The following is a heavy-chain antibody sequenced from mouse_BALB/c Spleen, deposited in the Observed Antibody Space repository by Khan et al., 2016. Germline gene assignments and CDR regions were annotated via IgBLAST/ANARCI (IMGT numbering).Heavy chain of an antibody. CDR3: TRLRDGMDY. CDR2: IRLKSNNYAT. CDR1: GFTFSNYW. Sequence: EVKLEESGGGLVQPGGSMKLSCVASGFTFSNYWMNWVRQSPEKGLEWVDEIRLKSNNYATHYAESVKGMFTISREDSKSSVDLQTNNLTAEDTGIYYCTRLRDGMDYGGQGTSVTVSS. D-gene: IGHD3-3*01. V-gene: IGHV6-6*02. J-gene: IGHJ4*01.